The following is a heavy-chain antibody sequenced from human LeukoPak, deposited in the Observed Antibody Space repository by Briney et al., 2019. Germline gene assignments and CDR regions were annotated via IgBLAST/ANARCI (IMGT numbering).Heavy chain of an antibody. CDR1: GYTFTSYG. Sequence: ASVKVSCKASGYTFTSYGISWVRQAPGQGLEWMGWISAYNGNTNYAQKFQGRVTITRDTSASTAYMELSSLRSEDTAVYYCARPSYYYGSGSYLYWFDPWGQGTLVTVSS. J-gene: IGHJ5*02. V-gene: IGHV1-18*01. CDR2: ISAYNGNT. CDR3: ARPSYYYGSGSYLYWFDP. D-gene: IGHD3-10*01.